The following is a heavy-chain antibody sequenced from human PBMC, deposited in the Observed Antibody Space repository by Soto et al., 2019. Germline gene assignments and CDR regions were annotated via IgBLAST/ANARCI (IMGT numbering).Heavy chain of an antibody. Sequence: EVQLVESGGGLVQPGRSLRLSCAASGFTFDDYAMHWVRQTPGKGLEWVSGISWNSGSLGYADSVKGRFTISRDNAKNSLYLQMNSLRAEDTALYYCANSRSYSRGALDGLTGWGQGTTVTVSS. D-gene: IGHD6-19*01. CDR3: ANSRSYSRGALDGLTG. CDR1: GFTFDDYA. J-gene: IGHJ6*02. CDR2: ISWNSGSL. V-gene: IGHV3-9*01.